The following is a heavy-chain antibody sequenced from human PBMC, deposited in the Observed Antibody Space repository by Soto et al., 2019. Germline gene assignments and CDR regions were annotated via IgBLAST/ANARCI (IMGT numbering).Heavy chain of an antibody. V-gene: IGHV1-46*01. Sequence: QVQLVQSGAEVKKPGASVKISCKASGYTFTSYYMHWVRQAPGQGLECMGIINPSGGSTNYAQKLQGGVAMTRDTSKSTVYMELNSLRSEDTAVYYCARPPYPGCINAVCYPLDYWGQGTLVTVSS. J-gene: IGHJ4*02. CDR1: GYTFTSYY. CDR3: ARPPYPGCINAVCYPLDY. CDR2: INPSGGST. D-gene: IGHD2-8*01.